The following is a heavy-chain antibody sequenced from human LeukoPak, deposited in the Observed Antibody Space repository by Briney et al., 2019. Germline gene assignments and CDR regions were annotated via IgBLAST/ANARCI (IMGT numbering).Heavy chain of an antibody. Sequence: GGSLRLSCAASGLTFSSYSMNWVRQAPGKGLEWVSSISSSSSYIYYADSVKGRFTISRDNAKNSLYLQMNSLRAEDTAVYYCARDIGAGAVAGEIDYWGQGTLVTVSS. CDR1: GLTFSSYS. V-gene: IGHV3-21*01. CDR3: ARDIGAGAVAGEIDY. J-gene: IGHJ4*02. D-gene: IGHD6-19*01. CDR2: ISSSSSYI.